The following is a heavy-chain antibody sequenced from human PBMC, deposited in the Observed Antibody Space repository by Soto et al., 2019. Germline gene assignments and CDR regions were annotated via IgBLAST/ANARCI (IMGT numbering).Heavy chain of an antibody. CDR2: IRSKAYGGTT. CDR3: LAILEWFPPPSYYYYMDV. CDR1: GFTFSTYS. V-gene: IGHV3-49*04. J-gene: IGHJ6*03. D-gene: IGHD3-3*01. Sequence: PGGSLRLSCAASGFTFSTYSMNWVRQAPGKGLEWLGFIRSKAYGGTTEYAASVKGRFTISRDDSKSIAYLQMNSLKTEDTAVYYCLAILEWFPPPSYYYYMDVWGKGTTVTVSS.